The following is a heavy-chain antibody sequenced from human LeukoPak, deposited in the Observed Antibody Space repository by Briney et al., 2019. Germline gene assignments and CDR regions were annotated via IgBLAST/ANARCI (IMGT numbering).Heavy chain of an antibody. V-gene: IGHV3-9*01. CDR3: TRSFNYDFWSGYRY. CDR2: ISWNSGSI. D-gene: IGHD3-3*01. J-gene: IGHJ4*02. Sequence: GGSLRLSCAASGFTFDDYAMHWVRQAPGKGLEWVSGISWNSGSIGYVDSVKGRFTISRDNSKNTLYLQMNSLRAEDTAVYYCTRSFNYDFWSGYRYWGQGTLVTVSS. CDR1: GFTFDDYA.